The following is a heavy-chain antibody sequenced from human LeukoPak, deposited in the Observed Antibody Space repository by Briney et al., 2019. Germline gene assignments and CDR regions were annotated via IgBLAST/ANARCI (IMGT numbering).Heavy chain of an antibody. D-gene: IGHD3-10*01. V-gene: IGHV3-11*06. Sequence: PGGSLRLSCAASGFTFSDYYMSWIRQAPGKGLEWASCISSSSSSYTNYADSVKGRFTISRDNAKNSLYLQMDSLRAEDTAVYYCARGGGSGTFDYWGQGTLVTVSS. CDR1: GFTFSDYY. CDR2: ISSSSSSYT. J-gene: IGHJ4*02. CDR3: ARGGGSGTFDY.